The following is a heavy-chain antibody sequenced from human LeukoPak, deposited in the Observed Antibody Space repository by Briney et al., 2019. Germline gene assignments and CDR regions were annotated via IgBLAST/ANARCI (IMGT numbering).Heavy chain of an antibody. Sequence: SETLSLTCAVYGGSFSGYYWSWIRQPPGEGLDWIGYIYYSGSTNYNPSLKSRVTISVDTSKNQFSLKLSSVTAADTAVYYCARDRYYKGFGYYFDYWGQGTLVTVSS. CDR2: IYYSGST. CDR3: ARDRYYKGFGYYFDY. CDR1: GGSFSGYY. D-gene: IGHD3-22*01. V-gene: IGHV4-59*01. J-gene: IGHJ4*02.